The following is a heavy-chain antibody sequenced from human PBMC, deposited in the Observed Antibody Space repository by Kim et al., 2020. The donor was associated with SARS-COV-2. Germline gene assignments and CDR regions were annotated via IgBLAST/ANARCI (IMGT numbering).Heavy chain of an antibody. J-gene: IGHJ4*02. CDR3: TTVDGSGSYYNPFDY. CDR2: IKSKTDGGTT. V-gene: IGHV3-15*01. D-gene: IGHD3-10*01. Sequence: GGSLRLSCAASGFTFSNAWMSWVRQAPGKGLEWVGRIKSKTDGGTTDYAAPVKGRFTISRDDSKNTLYLQMNSLKTEDTAVYYCTTVDGSGSYYNPFDYWGQGTLVTVSS. CDR1: GFTFSNAW.